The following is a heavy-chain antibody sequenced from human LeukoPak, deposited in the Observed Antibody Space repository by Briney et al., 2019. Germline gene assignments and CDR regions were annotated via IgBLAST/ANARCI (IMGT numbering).Heavy chain of an antibody. CDR3: ARGERLRFEAFDI. V-gene: IGHV6-1*01. Sequence: SQTLSLTCAISGDSVSSNSADWNWLRQSPSRGLEWLGRTYYRSKWYNDYAECVKSRITINAETSKNQFSLQLNSVTPEDTAVYYCARGERLRFEAFDIWGQGTMVTVSS. CDR1: GDSVSSNSAD. J-gene: IGHJ3*02. CDR2: TYYRSKWYN. D-gene: IGHD5-12*01.